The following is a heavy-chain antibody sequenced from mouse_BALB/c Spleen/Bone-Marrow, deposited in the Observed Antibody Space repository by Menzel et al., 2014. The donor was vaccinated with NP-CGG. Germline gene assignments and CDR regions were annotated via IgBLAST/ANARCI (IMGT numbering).Heavy chain of an antibody. V-gene: IGHV1-9*01. CDR1: GYTFSNYW. CDR2: ILPGNTNA. CDR3: ARGWYSMDD. J-gene: IGHJ4*01. Sequence: VQLVESGAEQMQPGASVKISCKATGYTFSNYWIEWVKQRPGHGLEWMGEILPGNTNANYNEKFKGRATFTADTSSNTAYMQLSSLTSEDSAVYYCARGWYSMDDWGQGTSVTVSS.